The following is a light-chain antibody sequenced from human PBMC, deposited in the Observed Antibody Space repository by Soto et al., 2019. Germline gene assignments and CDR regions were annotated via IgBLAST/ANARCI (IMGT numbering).Light chain of an antibody. CDR2: GAS. CDR1: QDVGRY. CDR3: QHYKNYSWT. J-gene: IGKJ1*01. V-gene: IGKV1-8*01. Sequence: AIRMTQSPSSLSASAGERVAIACRASQDVGRYLAWYQQKPGQAPKLLIYGASTLQSGVPARFSGGGSGTDFTLTISCLQSEHYATYYCQHYKNYSWTVGQGTKIEIK.